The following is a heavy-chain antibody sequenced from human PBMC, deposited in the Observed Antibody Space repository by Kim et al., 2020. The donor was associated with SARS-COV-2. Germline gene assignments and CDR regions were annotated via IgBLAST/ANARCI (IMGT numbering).Heavy chain of an antibody. J-gene: IGHJ6*02. CDR3: AKDLYCSSASCYLGYYYCYYGRDV. V-gene: IGHV3-30*18. CDR2: ISYDGNNK. D-gene: IGHD2-2*01. Sequence: GGSLRLSCAASGFTFSSYGMHWVRQAPGKGLEWVAIISYDGNNKYYADSVKGRFTISRDNSKNTLYLQMNSLRAEDTAVYHCAKDLYCSSASCYLGYYYCYYGRDVWGQGTTVTVSS. CDR1: GFTFSSYG.